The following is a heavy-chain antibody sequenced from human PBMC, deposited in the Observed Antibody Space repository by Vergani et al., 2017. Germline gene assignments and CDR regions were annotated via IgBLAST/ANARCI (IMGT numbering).Heavy chain of an antibody. V-gene: IGHV1-18*01. CDR2: ISAYNGDT. D-gene: IGHD4-17*01. J-gene: IGHJ4*02. CDR3: ARNSHDYGDYYFDS. Sequence: QVQLVQSGAEVKKPGASVKVSCKASGYTFTTYGISWVRQAPGQGLEWVGWISAYNGDTNYQERLQGRVTMTTDTSTSTAYMELRSLRSDDTAVYYCARNSHDYGDYYFDSWGQGTLVTVSS. CDR1: GYTFTTYG.